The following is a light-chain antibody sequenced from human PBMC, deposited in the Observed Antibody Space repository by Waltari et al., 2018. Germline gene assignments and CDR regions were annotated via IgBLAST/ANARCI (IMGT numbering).Light chain of an antibody. CDR2: DTS. V-gene: IGKV3-11*01. CDR1: QNVRNF. CDR3: QQRNNWPLT. J-gene: IGKJ4*01. Sequence: DTVLTQSPATLSLSPGERATLSCRASQNVRNFLAWYQQKPGQAPRLLIYDTSNRATGIPARFSGSGFVTDFTLTITSLEPEDFAVYYCQQRNNWPLTFGGGTKVEIK.